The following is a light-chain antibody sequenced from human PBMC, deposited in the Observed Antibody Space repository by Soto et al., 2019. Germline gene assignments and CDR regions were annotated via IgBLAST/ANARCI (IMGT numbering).Light chain of an antibody. CDR3: QQYNNWPPTWT. V-gene: IGKV3-15*01. CDR1: QSVSNN. Sequence: EIVMTQSPATLSVSPGESATLSCRASQSVSNNLAWYQQKPGQAPRLLIYGASTRATGFPARFSGSGSGTEFTLPISSLQSEDFAVYYCQQYNNWPPTWTFGQGTKVEIK. CDR2: GAS. J-gene: IGKJ1*01.